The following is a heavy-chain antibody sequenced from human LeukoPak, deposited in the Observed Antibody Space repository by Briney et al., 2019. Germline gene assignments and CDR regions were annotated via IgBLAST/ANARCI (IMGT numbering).Heavy chain of an antibody. V-gene: IGHV7-4-1*02. Sequence: PEASVKVSCKASGYTFTSYGISWVRQAPGQGLEWMGWINTNTGNPTYAQGFAGRYVFSLDTSVSTAYLQISGLKADDTAVYYCGRDPKLGIRGYTYGYIDSWGQGTLVIVSS. CDR2: INTNTGNP. CDR1: GYTFTSYG. D-gene: IGHD5-18*01. J-gene: IGHJ4*02. CDR3: GRDPKLGIRGYTYGYIDS.